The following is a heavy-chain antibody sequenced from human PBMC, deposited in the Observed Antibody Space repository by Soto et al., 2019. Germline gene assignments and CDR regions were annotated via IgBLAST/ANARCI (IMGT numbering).Heavy chain of an antibody. CDR1: GFTFSSYA. CDR3: MKDQGYCSGGSCSRSTHEFDL. J-gene: IGHJ3*01. CDR2: ISSNGGST. V-gene: IGHV3-64D*06. D-gene: IGHD2-15*01. Sequence: GGSLRLSCSASGFTFSSYAMHWVRQAPGKGLEYVSAISSNGGSTYYADSVKGRFTISRDNSKNTLYLQMSSLRAEDTAVYYCMKDQGYCSGGSCSRSTHEFDLWGQGTMVTVSS.